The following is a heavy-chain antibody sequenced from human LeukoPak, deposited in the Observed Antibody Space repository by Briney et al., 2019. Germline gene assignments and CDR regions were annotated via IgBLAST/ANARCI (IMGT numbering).Heavy chain of an antibody. V-gene: IGHV3-21*01. CDR3: ARGGVYSSGWYVDY. D-gene: IGHD6-19*01. CDR2: ISGSSSYI. J-gene: IGHJ4*02. Sequence: KAGGSLRLSCAASGFTFSSYAMNWVRQAPGKGLEWVSSISGSSSYIYYADSVKGRFTISRDNAKNSLYLQMNSLRAEDTAVYYCARGGVYSSGWYVDYWDQGTLVTVSS. CDR1: GFTFSSYA.